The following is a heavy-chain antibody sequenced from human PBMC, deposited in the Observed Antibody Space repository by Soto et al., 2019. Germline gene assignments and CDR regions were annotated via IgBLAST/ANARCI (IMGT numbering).Heavy chain of an antibody. Sequence: PSETLSLTCTVSGGSISSYYWSWIGLPPGKGLERIGYIYYSGSTNYNPSLKSRVTISVDTSKNQFSLKLSSVTAADTSVYYCARRYGPGFDYWGQGTLVTVSS. CDR2: IYYSGST. CDR3: ARRYGPGFDY. J-gene: IGHJ4*02. V-gene: IGHV4-59*08. CDR1: GGSISSYY. D-gene: IGHD4-17*01.